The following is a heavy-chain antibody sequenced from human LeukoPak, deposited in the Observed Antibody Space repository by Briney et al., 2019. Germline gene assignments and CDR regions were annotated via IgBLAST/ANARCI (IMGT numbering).Heavy chain of an antibody. Sequence: PGGSLRLSCAASGFTVSSNYMSWVRQAPGKGLEWVSVIYSGGSTYYADSVKGRFTISKDNSKNTLYLQMNSLRAEDTAVYYCARDLSYTSLDYGGQGTLVTVSS. J-gene: IGHJ4*02. D-gene: IGHD2-2*02. CDR2: IYSGGST. CDR1: GFTVSSNY. V-gene: IGHV3-53*01. CDR3: ARDLSYTSLDY.